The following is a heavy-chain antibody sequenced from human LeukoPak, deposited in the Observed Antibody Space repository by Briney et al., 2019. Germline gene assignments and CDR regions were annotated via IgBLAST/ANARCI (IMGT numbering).Heavy chain of an antibody. V-gene: IGHV3-11*01. CDR3: AREDIVVVPAAYYYYGMDV. J-gene: IGHJ6*02. D-gene: IGHD2-2*01. Sequence: GGSLRLSCAASGFTFSDYYMSWIRQAPGKGLVWVSYISSSGSTIYYADSVKGRFTISRDNAKNSLYLQMNSLRAEDTAVYYCAREDIVVVPAAYYYYGMDVWGQGTTVTVSS. CDR2: ISSSGSTI. CDR1: GFTFSDYY.